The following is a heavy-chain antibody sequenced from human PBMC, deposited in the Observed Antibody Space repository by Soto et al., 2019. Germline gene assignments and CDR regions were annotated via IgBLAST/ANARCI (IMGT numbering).Heavy chain of an antibody. D-gene: IGHD2-21*01. CDR3: ARTRMIESWIDY. CDR2: VYYSGST. Sequence: LSLTFDVSGDSISTYYWSWIRQPPGKGLEWIGYVYYSGSTLYNPSLESRVTLSIDMSKKQVSLKLNSVIAADTAVYYCARTRMIESWIDYWGHGTLVTVSS. J-gene: IGHJ4*01. CDR1: GDSISTYY. V-gene: IGHV4-59*01.